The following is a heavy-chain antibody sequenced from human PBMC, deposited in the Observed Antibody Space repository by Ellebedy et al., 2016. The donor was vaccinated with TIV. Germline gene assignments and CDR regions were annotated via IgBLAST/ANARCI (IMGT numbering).Heavy chain of an antibody. D-gene: IGHD2-8*01. CDR2: IHHSGTT. J-gene: IGHJ4*02. CDR3: ARGSMTEALDS. Sequence: SETLSLTXGVSGGSISGYYWSWIRQPPGKGPEWIGKIHHSGTTDYNPSLMSRITMSVDTSRNQFSLKVTSVTAADTAVYYCARGSMTEALDSWGQGTLVTVSS. CDR1: GGSISGYY. V-gene: IGHV4-34*10.